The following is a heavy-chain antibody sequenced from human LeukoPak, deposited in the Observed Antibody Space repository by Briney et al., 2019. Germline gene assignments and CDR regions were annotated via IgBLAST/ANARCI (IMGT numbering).Heavy chain of an antibody. J-gene: IGHJ5*02. CDR1: GYTFTGYY. CDR2: INPNSGGT. Sequence: ASVKVSCKASGYTFTGYYMHWVRQAPGQGLEWMGWINPNSGGTNYAQKFQGRVTMTRDTSISTAYMELSRLRSDDTAVYYCARVRTVGYCSGGSCYSSWFDPWGQGTLVTVSS. D-gene: IGHD2-15*01. V-gene: IGHV1-2*02. CDR3: ARVRTVGYCSGGSCYSSWFDP.